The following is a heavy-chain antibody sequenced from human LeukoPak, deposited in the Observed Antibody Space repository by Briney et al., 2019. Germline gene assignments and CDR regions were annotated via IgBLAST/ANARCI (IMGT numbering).Heavy chain of an antibody. CDR3: AKGLYDFSYYYYGMDV. V-gene: IGHV3-30*18. J-gene: IGHJ6*02. CDR1: GFTFSSYG. Sequence: PGGSLRLSCAASGFTFSSYGMHWVRQAPGKGLEWVAVISYDGSNKYYADSVKGRFTISRDNSKNTLYLQMNSLRAEDTAVYYCAKGLYDFSYYYYGMDVWGQGTTVTVSS. CDR2: ISYDGSNK. D-gene: IGHD3-3*01.